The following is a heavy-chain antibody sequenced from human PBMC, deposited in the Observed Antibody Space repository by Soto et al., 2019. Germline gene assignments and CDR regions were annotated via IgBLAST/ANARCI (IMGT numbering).Heavy chain of an antibody. CDR3: TRHGIAAAGPDAFDI. D-gene: IGHD6-13*01. V-gene: IGHV5-10-1*01. CDR1: GYSFTSYW. J-gene: IGHJ3*02. Sequence: PGESLKISCKGSGYSFTSYWISWVRQMPGKGLGWMGRIDPSDSYTNYSPSFQGHVTISADKSISTAYLQWSSLKASDTAMYYCTRHGIAAAGPDAFDIWGQGTMVTVSS. CDR2: IDPSDSYT.